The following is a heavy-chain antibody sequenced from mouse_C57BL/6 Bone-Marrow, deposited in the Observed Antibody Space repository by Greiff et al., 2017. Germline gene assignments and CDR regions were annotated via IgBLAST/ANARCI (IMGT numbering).Heavy chain of an antibody. CDR2: IWRGGST. Sequence: QVQLQQSGPGLVQPSQSLSITCTVSGFSLTSYGVHWVRQSPGTGLEWLGVIWRGGSTDYNAAFMSRLSITKDNSKSQVFFKMNSLQADDTAIYYCAKTLFITTVVADYAMDYWGQGTSVTVSS. V-gene: IGHV2-5*01. CDR1: GFSLTSYG. CDR3: AKTLFITTVVADYAMDY. J-gene: IGHJ4*01. D-gene: IGHD1-1*01.